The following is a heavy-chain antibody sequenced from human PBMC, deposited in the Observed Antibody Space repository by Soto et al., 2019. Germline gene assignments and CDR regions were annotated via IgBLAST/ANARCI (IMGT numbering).Heavy chain of an antibody. J-gene: IGHJ3*02. CDR2: ISANGGNT. Sequence: EVQLVESGGGLVQPGGSLRLSCAASGFTFSVYNMNWVRQVPGKGLDWVSYISANGGNTYYADSVRGRFTISRDNAKNSLYVQMNGLRVEGTAVYFCACSYTVGTCDIWGQGRLVTVSS. V-gene: IGHV3-48*01. D-gene: IGHD3-16*02. CDR3: ACSYTVGTCDI. CDR1: GFTFSVYN.